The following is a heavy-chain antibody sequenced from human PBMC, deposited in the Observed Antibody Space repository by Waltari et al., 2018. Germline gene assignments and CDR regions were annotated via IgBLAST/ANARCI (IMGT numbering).Heavy chain of an antibody. Sequence: EVQLVESGGGLVQPGGSLRLSCAASGFTFSSYAMSWVRRAPGKGLEWVSAISGSGGSTYYADSVKGRFTITRDNSKNTLYLQMNSLRAEDTAVYYCAKSPISSTSCSDYWGQGTLVTVSS. V-gene: IGHV3-23*04. D-gene: IGHD2-2*01. CDR3: AKSPISSTSCSDY. CDR2: ISGSGGST. J-gene: IGHJ4*02. CDR1: GFTFSSYA.